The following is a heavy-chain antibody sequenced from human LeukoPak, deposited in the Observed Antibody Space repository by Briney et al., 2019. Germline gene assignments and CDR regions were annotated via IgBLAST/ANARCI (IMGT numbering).Heavy chain of an antibody. CDR2: IRYDGSKK. CDR3: ARDPYSGGYGSYYYYYMDV. CDR1: GFTFSNFG. V-gene: IGHV3-30*02. J-gene: IGHJ6*03. D-gene: IGHD1-26*01. Sequence: GGSLRLSCAASGFTFSNFGMHWVRRAPGKGLEWVTFIRYDGSKKYYADSVKGRFTISRDNAKNSVYLEMNSLRAEDTAVYYCARDPYSGGYGSYYYYYMDVWGKGTTVTISS.